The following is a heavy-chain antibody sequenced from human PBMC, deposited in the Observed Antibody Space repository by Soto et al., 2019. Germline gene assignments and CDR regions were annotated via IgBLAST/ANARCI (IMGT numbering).Heavy chain of an antibody. CDR1: GFTVSSKY. Sequence: GGSLRLSCAASGFTVSSKYMSWVRRAPGKGLEWVSLIQSGGPTYYADSVKGRFTISRDNSKNTLYLQMNSLRAEDTAVYYCAKSSGVAGLSAFDIWGQGTMVTVSS. D-gene: IGHD6-13*01. J-gene: IGHJ3*02. V-gene: IGHV3-53*01. CDR3: AKSSGVAGLSAFDI. CDR2: IQSGGPT.